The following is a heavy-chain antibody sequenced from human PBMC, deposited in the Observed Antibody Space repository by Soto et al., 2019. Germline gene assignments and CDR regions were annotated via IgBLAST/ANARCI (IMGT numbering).Heavy chain of an antibody. Sequence: QVQLLQWGAGLLKPSETLSLTCTVYGGSFSDYYWSWIRRPPGKGLEWIGEINHTGSTNVNPSLESRVTISVDTSKNQFSLKLSSVTAADTAVYYCAKVRRHISLSWGQGTLVTVSS. J-gene: IGHJ5*02. V-gene: IGHV4-34*02. CDR3: AKVRRHISLS. CDR1: GGSFSDYY. D-gene: IGHD2-21*01. CDR2: INHTGST.